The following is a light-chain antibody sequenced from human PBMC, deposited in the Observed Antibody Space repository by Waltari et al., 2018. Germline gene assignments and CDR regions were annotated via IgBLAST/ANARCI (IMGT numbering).Light chain of an antibody. CDR2: EGS. J-gene: IGLJ1*01. CDR3: CSYAGGNAYV. CDR1: SSDVGSYNF. V-gene: IGLV2-23*01. Sequence: QSALTQPASVSGSPGQSITISCTGTSSDVGSYNFVLWYQQHPGKAPKLMIYEGSKRPSGISNRFSGSKSGNTASLTISGLQAEDEADYYCCSYAGGNAYVFGTGTKVTVL.